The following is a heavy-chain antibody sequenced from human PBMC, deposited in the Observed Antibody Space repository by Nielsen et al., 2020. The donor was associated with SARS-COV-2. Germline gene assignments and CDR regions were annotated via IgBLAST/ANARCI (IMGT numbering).Heavy chain of an antibody. CDR1: GFTFDDYA. CDR2: ISWNSGSI. CDR3: AKGVGSYYPFDY. D-gene: IGHD3-10*01. J-gene: IGHJ4*02. Sequence: GGSLRLSCAASGFTFDDYAMHWVRQAPGKGLEWVSGISWNSGSIGYADSVKGRFTISRDNSKNTLYLQMNSLRAEDTAVYYCAKGVGSYYPFDYWGQGTLVTVSS. V-gene: IGHV3-9*01.